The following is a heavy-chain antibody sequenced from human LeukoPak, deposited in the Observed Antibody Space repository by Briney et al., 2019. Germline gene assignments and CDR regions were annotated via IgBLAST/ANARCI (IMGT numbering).Heavy chain of an antibody. D-gene: IGHD1-26*01. V-gene: IGHV4-59*08. CDR2: IYYSGST. Sequence: ASETLSLTCTVSGGSISSYYWSWIRQPPGKGLEWIGYIYYSGSTNYNPSLKSRVTISVDTSKNQFSLKLSSVTAADTAVYYCARGSANGHSRAWFDPWGQGTLVTVSS. J-gene: IGHJ5*02. CDR3: ARGSANGHSRAWFDP. CDR1: GGSISSYY.